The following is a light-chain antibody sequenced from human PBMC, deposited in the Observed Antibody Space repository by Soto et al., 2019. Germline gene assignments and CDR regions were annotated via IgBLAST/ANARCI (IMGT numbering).Light chain of an antibody. CDR2: DVS. CDR1: SSEVGGYNY. Sequence: QSVLTQPASVSGSPGQSITLSCTGTSSEVGGYNYVSWYQQHPGKAPKLMIYDVSNRPSGVSNRFSGSKSGYTASLTISGLQAEDEADYYCSSYTSSSTYVFGTGTKVTVL. CDR3: SSYTSSSTYV. J-gene: IGLJ1*01. V-gene: IGLV2-14*01.